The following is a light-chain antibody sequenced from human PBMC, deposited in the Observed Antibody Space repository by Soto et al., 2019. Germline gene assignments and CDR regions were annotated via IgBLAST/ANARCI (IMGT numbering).Light chain of an antibody. V-gene: IGKV1-27*01. J-gene: IGKJ3*01. CDR2: AAS. Sequence: DIQMTQSPSSRSASIGDRVTITCRASQGISTYLAWYQQKPGKVPKLLIYAASTLQSGVPSRFSGSGSGTDFTLTINNLQPEDVATYYCQKHNGAPFTCGPGTKVDIK. CDR1: QGISTY. CDR3: QKHNGAPFT.